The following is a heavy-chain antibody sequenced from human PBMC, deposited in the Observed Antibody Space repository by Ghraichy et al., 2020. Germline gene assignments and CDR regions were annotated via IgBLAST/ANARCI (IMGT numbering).Heavy chain of an antibody. Sequence: ASVKVSCKASGYTFTGYYMHWVRQAPGQGLEWMGWINPNSGGTNYAQKFQGRVTMTRDTSISTAYMELSRLRSDDTAVYYCARELNTGTVMQDYWGQGTLVTVSS. CDR2: INPNSGGT. CDR1: GYTFTGYY. J-gene: IGHJ4*02. CDR3: ARELNTGTVMQDY. V-gene: IGHV1-2*02. D-gene: IGHD4-17*01.